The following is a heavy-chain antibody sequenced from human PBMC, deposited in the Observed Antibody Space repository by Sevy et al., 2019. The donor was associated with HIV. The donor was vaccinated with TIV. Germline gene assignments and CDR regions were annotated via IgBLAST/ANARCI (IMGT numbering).Heavy chain of an antibody. CDR1: GGTFSSYA. J-gene: IGHJ1*01. V-gene: IGHV1-69*13. CDR2: IIPIFGTA. Sequence: SVKVSCKASGGTFSSYAITWVRQAPGQGLEWMGGIIPIFGTANYAQKFQGRVTITADESTSTAYMELSGLRSEDTAVYYCARGESIAALPGDLQYWGQGTLVTVSS. D-gene: IGHD6-6*01. CDR3: ARGESIAALPGDLQY.